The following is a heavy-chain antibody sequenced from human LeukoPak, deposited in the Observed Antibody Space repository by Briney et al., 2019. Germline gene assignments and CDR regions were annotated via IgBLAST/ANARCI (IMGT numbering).Heavy chain of an antibody. CDR2: ISYDGSNT. J-gene: IGHJ4*02. CDR3: GGDRDSGGWYGGFDY. Sequence: GGSLRLSCAASGFTFSSSAMPWVRQAPDKGLEWVAVISYDGSNTYYADSVKGRFTISRDNSKNTLYLQMNSLRADDTSVYYCGGDRDSGGWYGGFDYWGQGTLVTVSS. D-gene: IGHD6-19*01. CDR1: GFTFSSSA. V-gene: IGHV3-30-3*01.